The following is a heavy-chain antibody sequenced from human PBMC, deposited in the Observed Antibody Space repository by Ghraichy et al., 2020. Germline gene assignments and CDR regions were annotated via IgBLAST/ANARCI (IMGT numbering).Heavy chain of an antibody. V-gene: IGHV3-21*01. J-gene: IGHJ5*02. D-gene: IGHD6-6*01. CDR1: GFTFSSYS. CDR2: ISSSSSYI. Sequence: GESLNISCAASGFTFSSYSMNWVRQAPGKGLEWVSSISSSSSYIYYADSVKGRFTISRDNAKNSLYLQMNSLRAEDTAVYYCARVVGSSPPGWFDPWGQGTLVTVSS. CDR3: ARVVGSSPPGWFDP.